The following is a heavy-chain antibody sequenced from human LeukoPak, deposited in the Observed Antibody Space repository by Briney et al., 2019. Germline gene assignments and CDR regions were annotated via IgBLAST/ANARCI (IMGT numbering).Heavy chain of an antibody. CDR2: IGCYNGNT. D-gene: IGHD1-26*01. CDR1: GYTFTSYG. Sequence: GASVKVSCKASGYTFTSYGISWVRQAPGQGLEWMGWIGCYNGNTNYAQKFQGRVTMTTDTSTSTAYMELRSLTSDDTAVYYCATDLPTTPDYFDYWGQGTLVTVSP. CDR3: ATDLPTTPDYFDY. J-gene: IGHJ4*02. V-gene: IGHV1-18*01.